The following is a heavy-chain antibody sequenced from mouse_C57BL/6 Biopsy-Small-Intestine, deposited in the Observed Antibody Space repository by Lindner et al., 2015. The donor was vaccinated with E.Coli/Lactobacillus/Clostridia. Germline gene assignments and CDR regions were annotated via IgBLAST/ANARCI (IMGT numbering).Heavy chain of an antibody. J-gene: IGHJ4*01. V-gene: IGHV3-1*01. CDR1: GYSITSGYD. CDR2: ISYSGST. CDR3: AGGTSYAMDY. D-gene: IGHD5-1*01. Sequence: VQLQESGPGMVKPSQSLSLTCTVTGYSITSGYDWHWIRHFPGNKLEWMGYISYSGSTNYNPSLKSRISITHVTSKNHFFLKLNSVTTEDTATYYCAGGTSYAMDYWGQGTSVTVSS.